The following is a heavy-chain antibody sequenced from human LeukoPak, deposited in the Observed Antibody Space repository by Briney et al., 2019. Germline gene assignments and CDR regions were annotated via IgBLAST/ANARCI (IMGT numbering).Heavy chain of an antibody. V-gene: IGHV3-74*01. CDR3: ARGPPDGSGSYYPGAY. J-gene: IGHJ4*02. CDR1: GFTVSSYW. CDR2: INSHGSST. Sequence: QSGGSLRLSCAASGFTVSSYWMHWVRQAPGKGLVWVSRINSHGSSTSYADSVKGRFTISRDNAKNTLYLQMNSLRVEDTAVYYCARGPPDGSGSYYPGAYWGQGTLVTVSS. D-gene: IGHD3-10*01.